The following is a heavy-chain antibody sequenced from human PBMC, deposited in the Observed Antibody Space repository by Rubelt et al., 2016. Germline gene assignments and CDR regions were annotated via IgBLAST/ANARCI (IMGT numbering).Heavy chain of an antibody. CDR2: INHSGST. D-gene: IGHD3-3*01. J-gene: IGHJ4*02. Sequence: QVQLQQWGAGLLKPSETLSLTCAVYGGSFSGYYWSWIRQPPGKGLEWIGEINHSGSTNYNPSLSGEWPIALDGSKNHFSLRLWSGSASDRVVYYWASTLWGYDCWSGYYTDYWGQGTLVTVSS. CDR3: ASTLWGYDCWSGYYTDY. CDR1: GGSFSGYY. V-gene: IGHV4-34*01.